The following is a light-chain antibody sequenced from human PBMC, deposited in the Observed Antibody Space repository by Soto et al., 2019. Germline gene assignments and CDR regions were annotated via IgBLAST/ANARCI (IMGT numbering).Light chain of an antibody. CDR3: QQYNNWPPRT. CDR2: GAS. Sequence: EIVMTQSQATLSVSPGERATLSCRASQSVSSNLAWYQQKPGQAPRLIIYGASTSATGIPARFSGSGSGTEFTLTISSLQSEDFAVYYCQQYNNWPPRTFGQGTKVEIK. V-gene: IGKV3-15*01. CDR1: QSVSSN. J-gene: IGKJ1*01.